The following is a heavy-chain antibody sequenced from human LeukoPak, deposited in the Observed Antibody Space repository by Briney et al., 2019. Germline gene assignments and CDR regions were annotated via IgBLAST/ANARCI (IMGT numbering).Heavy chain of an antibody. CDR3: ATASGGYDYYYYYGMHV. J-gene: IGHJ6*02. V-gene: IGHV1-69*04. CDR2: IIPILGIA. Sequence: SVKVSCKASGGTFSGYAISWVRQAPGQGLEWTGMIIPILGIANYAQKFQGRVTITADKSTSTAYMELSSLRSEDTAVYYCATASGGYDYYYYYGMHVWGQGTTDTVSS. D-gene: IGHD5-12*01. CDR1: GGTFSGYA.